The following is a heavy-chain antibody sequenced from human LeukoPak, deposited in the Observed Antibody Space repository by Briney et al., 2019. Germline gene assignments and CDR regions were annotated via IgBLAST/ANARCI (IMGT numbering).Heavy chain of an antibody. CDR2: INPSGVST. CDR3: ARCGGVYSGGYNDFWSGPYDD. D-gene: IGHD3-3*01. J-gene: IGHJ4*02. V-gene: IGHV1-46*01. CDR1: GYTFTIYY. Sequence: ASVKVSCKPSGYTFTIYYMHWVRQAPGQGLEWMGIINPSGVSTSYAQKFQGGVTMTRDTSTSTVYMELRRLRFEDKAVYYCARCGGVYSGGYNDFWSGPYDDWGQGTLVTVSS.